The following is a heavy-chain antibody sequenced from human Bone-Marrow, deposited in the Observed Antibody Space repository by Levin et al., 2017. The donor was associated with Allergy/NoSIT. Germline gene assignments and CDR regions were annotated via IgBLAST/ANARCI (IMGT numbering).Heavy chain of an antibody. CDR3: ARQHYYGSGRYRWFDP. CDR2: IKQDGSEK. Sequence: GESLKISCAASGFTLSIHWMGWVRQAPGKGLEWVANIKQDGSEKYYVDSVKGRFTISKDNAKNSLFLQMDSLRVEDTAVYCCARQHYYGSGRYRWFDPWGQGTLVTVSS. J-gene: IGHJ5*02. D-gene: IGHD3-10*01. V-gene: IGHV3-7*01. CDR1: GFTLSIHW.